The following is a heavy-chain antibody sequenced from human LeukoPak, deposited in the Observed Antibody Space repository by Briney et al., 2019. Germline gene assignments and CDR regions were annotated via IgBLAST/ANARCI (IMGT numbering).Heavy chain of an antibody. CDR2: INDNGAGT. CDR1: GFTFSSYA. CDR3: AKDLGNIVVVTAIFDY. Sequence: PGGSLRLSCAASGFTFSSYAMSWVRQAPGKGLKWVSTINDNGAGTYYADSVKGRFTISRDNSKNTLYLQMNSLRAEDTAVYYCAKDLGNIVVVTAIFDYWGQGTLVTVSS. J-gene: IGHJ4*02. D-gene: IGHD2-21*02. V-gene: IGHV3-23*01.